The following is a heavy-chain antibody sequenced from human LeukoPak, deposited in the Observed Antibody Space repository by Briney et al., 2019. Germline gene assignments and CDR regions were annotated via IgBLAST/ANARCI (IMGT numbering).Heavy chain of an antibody. CDR3: ARHLKVPAAGGLSWFDP. Sequence: GESLKISCKGSGYSFTSYWIGWVRQMPGKGLEWMGIIYPGDSDTRYSPSFQGQVTISADKSISTAYLQWCSLKASDTAMYYCARHLKVPAAGGLSWFDPWGQGTLVTVSS. J-gene: IGHJ5*02. V-gene: IGHV5-51*01. CDR2: IYPGDSDT. CDR1: GYSFTSYW. D-gene: IGHD6-13*01.